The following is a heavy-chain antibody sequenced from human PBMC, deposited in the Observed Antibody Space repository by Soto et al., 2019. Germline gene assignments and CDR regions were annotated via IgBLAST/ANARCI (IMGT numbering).Heavy chain of an antibody. CDR1: GFTFSDYY. CDR3: ASMITCGGVTVDAFDI. D-gene: IGHD3-16*02. J-gene: IGHJ3*02. V-gene: IGHV3-11*01. Sequence: QVQLVESGGGLVKPGGSLRLSCAASGFTFSDYYMSWIRQAPGKGLEWVSYISSSGSTIYYADSVKGRFTISRDNAKNALCLQMNSVGAEDTAVDYGASMITCGGVTVDAFDIWGQGTMVTVSS. CDR2: ISSSGSTI.